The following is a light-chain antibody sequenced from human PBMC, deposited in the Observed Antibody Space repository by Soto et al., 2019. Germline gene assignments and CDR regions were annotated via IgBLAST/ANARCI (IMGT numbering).Light chain of an antibody. V-gene: IGLV2-14*03. Sequence: QSALTQPASVSGSPGQSITISCTGTSSDVGGYNYVSWYQQHPGKAPKLMIYDVNSRPSGLSNRFSGSKSGNTASLTISGLQAEDEGDYYCSSYTSSNTVIFGGGTKLTVL. CDR1: SSDVGGYNY. CDR2: DVN. J-gene: IGLJ2*01. CDR3: SSYTSSNTVI.